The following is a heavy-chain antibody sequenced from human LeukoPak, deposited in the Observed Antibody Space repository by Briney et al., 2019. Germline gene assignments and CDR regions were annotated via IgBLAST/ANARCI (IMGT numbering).Heavy chain of an antibody. J-gene: IGHJ6*03. D-gene: IGHD3-10*01. CDR2: MNPNSGNT. CDR3: ASWNYGSGSYSGYMDV. Sequence: ASVKVSCTASGYTFTSYDINWVRQATGQGLEWMGWMNPNSGNTGYAQKFQGRVTMTRNTSISTAYMELSSLRSEDTAVYYCASWNYGSGSYSGYMDVWGKGTTVTVSS. V-gene: IGHV1-8*01. CDR1: GYTFTSYD.